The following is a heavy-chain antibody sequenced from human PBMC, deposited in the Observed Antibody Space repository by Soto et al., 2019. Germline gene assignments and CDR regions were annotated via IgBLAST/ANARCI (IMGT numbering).Heavy chain of an antibody. D-gene: IGHD6-13*01. CDR2: IYYSGST. Sequence: SETLSLTCTVSGGSISSYYWSWIRQPPGKGLEWIGYIYYSGSTNYNPSLKSRVTISVDTSKNQFSLKLSSVTAADTAVYYCARGGEPYSSRWYHFDYCGQGTLVTVSS. V-gene: IGHV4-59*01. CDR1: GGSISSYY. J-gene: IGHJ4*02. CDR3: ARGGEPYSSRWYHFDY.